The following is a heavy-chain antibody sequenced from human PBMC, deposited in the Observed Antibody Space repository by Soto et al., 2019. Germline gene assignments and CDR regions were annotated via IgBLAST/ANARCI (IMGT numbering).Heavy chain of an antibody. D-gene: IGHD3-3*01. V-gene: IGHV4-4*02. J-gene: IGHJ6*04. Sequence: SETLSLTCAVSWGSISSSNWWSWVRHPAWKGLEWIGEIYHSGSTNYNPSLKSRVTISVDQSKNQFSLKLSSVTAAATAVYYCERGVLEGLSRVFGDFDIWGNGTTVTVSS. CDR1: WGSISSSNW. CDR3: ERGVLEGLSRVFGDFDI. CDR2: IYHSGST.